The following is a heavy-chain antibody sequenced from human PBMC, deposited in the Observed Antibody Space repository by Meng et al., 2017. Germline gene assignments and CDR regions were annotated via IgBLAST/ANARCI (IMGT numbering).Heavy chain of an antibody. Sequence: QVQLQQWGAGLLKPSETLSLTCVVYGGSFSGSYWSWIRQPPGKGLEWIGEINHSGSTNYNPSLKSRVTISVDTSKNQFSLKLSSVTAADTAVYYCASSAWYSDNPGYFDYWGQGTLVTVSS. CDR3: ASSAWYSDNPGYFDY. J-gene: IGHJ4*02. D-gene: IGHD6-13*01. CDR1: GGSFSGSY. CDR2: INHSGST. V-gene: IGHV4-34*01.